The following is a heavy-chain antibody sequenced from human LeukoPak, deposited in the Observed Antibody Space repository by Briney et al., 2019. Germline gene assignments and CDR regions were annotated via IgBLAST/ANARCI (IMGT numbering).Heavy chain of an antibody. V-gene: IGHV1-8*01. CDR3: ARGHYGGNRYFDI. J-gene: IGHJ4*02. D-gene: IGHD4-23*01. Sequence: GASVTVSCKASGYTFRSYEINWVRQAPGQGLEWVGWIHPNSGKTGYAQNFQGRVTMTRDTSTETAFMELSSLKFDDTAIFYCARGHYGGNRYFDIWGQGTLVTVSS. CDR1: GYTFRSYE. CDR2: IHPNSGKT.